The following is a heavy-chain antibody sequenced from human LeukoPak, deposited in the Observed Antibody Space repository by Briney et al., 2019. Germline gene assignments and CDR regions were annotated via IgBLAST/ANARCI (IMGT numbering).Heavy chain of an antibody. Sequence: SSETLSLTCTVSLDSTTSNFRSWVRQPPGKGLEWIGEIHRSGSPNYNPSLQSRVTISIDRSRNQIALELSSVTAADTAVYYCAREILGGFNPGAYWGQGTLVTVSS. J-gene: IGHJ4*02. CDR2: IHRSGSP. CDR3: AREILGGFNPGAY. V-gene: IGHV4-4*02. D-gene: IGHD1-14*01. CDR1: LDSTTSNF.